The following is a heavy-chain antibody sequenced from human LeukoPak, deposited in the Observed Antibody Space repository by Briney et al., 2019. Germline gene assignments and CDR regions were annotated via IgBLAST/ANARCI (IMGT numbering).Heavy chain of an antibody. D-gene: IGHD6-19*01. Sequence: PSETLSLTCTVSGGSISSGGYYWSWIRQPPGKGLEWIGYIYYSGSTNYNPSLKSRVAISVDTSKNQFSLKLSSVTAADTAVYYCARAVAAHYFDYWGQGTLVTVSS. CDR1: GGSISSGGYY. CDR2: IYYSGST. CDR3: ARAVAAHYFDY. V-gene: IGHV4-61*08. J-gene: IGHJ4*02.